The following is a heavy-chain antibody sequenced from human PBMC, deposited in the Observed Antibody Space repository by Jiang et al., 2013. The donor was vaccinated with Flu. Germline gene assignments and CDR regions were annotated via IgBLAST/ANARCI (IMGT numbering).Heavy chain of an antibody. J-gene: IGHJ6*02. CDR3: ARGKYSSSRPGFGNGMDV. Sequence: FTISRDNSKNTLYLQMNSLRAEDTAVYYCARGKYSSSRPGFGNGMDVWGQGTTVTVSS. V-gene: IGHV3-66*01. D-gene: IGHD6-13*01.